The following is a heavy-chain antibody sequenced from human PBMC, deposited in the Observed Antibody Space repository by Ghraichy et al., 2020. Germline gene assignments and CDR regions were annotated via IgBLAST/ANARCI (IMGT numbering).Heavy chain of an antibody. J-gene: IGHJ5*02. Sequence: ASVKVSCKASGYTFTGYYMHWVRQAPGQGLEWMGWINPNSGGTSFAQKYQGRVTMTRDTSISTAYMELSRLRSDDTAVYYCARDLGWYQLLYSIDPWGQGTLVTVSS. D-gene: IGHD2-2*02. CDR2: INPNSGGT. CDR1: GYTFTGYY. CDR3: ARDLGWYQLLYSIDP. V-gene: IGHV1-2*02.